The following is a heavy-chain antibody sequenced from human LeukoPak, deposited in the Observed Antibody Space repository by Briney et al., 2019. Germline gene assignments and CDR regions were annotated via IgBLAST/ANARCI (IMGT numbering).Heavy chain of an antibody. J-gene: IGHJ4*02. CDR2: ISGSASGGT. Sequence: GGSLRLSCAASGFPFSSNDMTWVRQAPGKWLEWVSAISGSASGGTTYGDSVKGRFTISRDNSESTLYLQMNSLRVEDTAVYYCAKVKNYCYFENWGPRTLVTVSS. CDR3: AKVKNYCYFEN. D-gene: IGHD1-7*01. V-gene: IGHV3-23*01. CDR1: GFPFSSND.